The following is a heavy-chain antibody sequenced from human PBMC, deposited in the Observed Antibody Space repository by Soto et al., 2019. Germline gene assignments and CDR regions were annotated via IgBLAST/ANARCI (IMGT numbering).Heavy chain of an antibody. Sequence: PSETLSLTCTVSGGSISSGGYYWSWIRQHPGKGLEWIGYIYYSGSTYYNPSLKSRVTISVDTSRNQFSLKLSSVTAADTAVYYCARDRWSGSFYGMDVWGQGTTVTV. CDR1: GGSISSGGYY. D-gene: IGHD3-10*01. CDR3: ARDRWSGSFYGMDV. CDR2: IYYSGST. V-gene: IGHV4-31*03. J-gene: IGHJ6*02.